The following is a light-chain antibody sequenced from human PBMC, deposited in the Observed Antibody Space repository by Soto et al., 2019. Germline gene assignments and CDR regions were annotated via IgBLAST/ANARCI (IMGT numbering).Light chain of an antibody. CDR1: SSDVGGYNY. CDR2: EVS. CDR3: SSDVGSIYQGV. Sequence: QSVLTQPPSASGSPGQSVTISCTGTSSDVGGYNYVSWYQQHPGKAPKLMIYEVSKRPSGVPDRFSGSKSGNTASLTVSGLQADDEADYSCSSDVGSIYQGVFGTGTMVTVL. J-gene: IGLJ1*01. V-gene: IGLV2-8*01.